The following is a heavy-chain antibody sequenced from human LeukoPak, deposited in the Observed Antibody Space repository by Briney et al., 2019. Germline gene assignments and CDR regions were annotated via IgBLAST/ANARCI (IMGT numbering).Heavy chain of an antibody. J-gene: IGHJ6*03. V-gene: IGHV4-59*01. CDR3: ARGGDGDYSFYYYMDV. D-gene: IGHD4-17*01. CDR2: NYYSGST. CDR1: GGSISSYY. Sequence: SSETLSLTCTVAGGSISSYYWSWIRQPTGKGLEWIRYNYYSGSTNYNPSLKSRVTISVDTSKNQFSLKLSSVTAADTAVYYCARGGDGDYSFYYYMDVWGKGTTVTISS.